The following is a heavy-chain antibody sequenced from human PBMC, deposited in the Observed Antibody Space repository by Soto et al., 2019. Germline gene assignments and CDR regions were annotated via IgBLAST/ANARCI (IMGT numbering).Heavy chain of an antibody. D-gene: IGHD2-15*01. J-gene: IGHJ6*02. CDR1: GYTFTSYG. CDR3: ARGVDCSGGSCFSFYYYYYGFDV. CDR2: ISAYNDNT. Sequence: QVQLVQSGTEVKKPGASVKVSCKASGYTFTSYGIIWVRQAPGQGLEWMGWISAYNDNTIYTQKLQGRVTMTTDTSTSTAYMELRSLRSDDTAVYYCARGVDCSGGSCFSFYYYYYGFDVWGQGTTLTVSS. V-gene: IGHV1-18*04.